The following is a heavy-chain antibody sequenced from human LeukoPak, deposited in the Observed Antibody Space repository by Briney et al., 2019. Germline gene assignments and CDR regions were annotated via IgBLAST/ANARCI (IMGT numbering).Heavy chain of an antibody. D-gene: IGHD4-11*01. V-gene: IGHV3-30*04. Sequence: GGSLRLSCAASGFTFSSYAMHWVRQAPGKGLEWVAVISYDGSNKYYADSVKGRFTISRDNSKNTLYLQMNSPRAEDTAVYYCARGSYSTVPELFDYWGQGTLVTVSS. CDR2: ISYDGSNK. J-gene: IGHJ4*02. CDR1: GFTFSSYA. CDR3: ARGSYSTVPELFDY.